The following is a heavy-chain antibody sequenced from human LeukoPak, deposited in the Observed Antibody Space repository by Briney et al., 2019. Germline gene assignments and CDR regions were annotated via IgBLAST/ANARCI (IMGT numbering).Heavy chain of an antibody. CDR1: GGTFSSYA. J-gene: IGHJ1*01. D-gene: IGHD2-2*02. CDR2: IIPIFGTA. CDR3: ARVDCSSTSCYMYFQH. Sequence: GASVKVSCKASGGTFSSYAISWVRQAPGQGLEWMGGIIPIFGTANYAQKFQGRVTITTDESTSTAYMELSSLRSEDTAVYYCARVDCSSTSCYMYFQHWGQGTLVTVSS. V-gene: IGHV1-69*05.